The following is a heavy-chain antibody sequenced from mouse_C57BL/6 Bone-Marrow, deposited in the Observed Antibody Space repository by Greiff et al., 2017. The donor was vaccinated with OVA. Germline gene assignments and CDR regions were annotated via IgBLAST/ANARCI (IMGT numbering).Heavy chain of an antibody. Sequence: EVQLVESGGDLVKPGGSLKLSCAASGFTFSSYGMSWVRQTPDKRLEWVATISSGGSYTYYPDSVKGRFTISRDNAKNTLYLLMSSLKSEDTAMYYCARPGFNYFDYWGQGTTLTVSS. J-gene: IGHJ2*01. V-gene: IGHV5-6*01. CDR2: ISSGGSYT. CDR1: GFTFSSYG. CDR3: ARPGFNYFDY. D-gene: IGHD1-2*01.